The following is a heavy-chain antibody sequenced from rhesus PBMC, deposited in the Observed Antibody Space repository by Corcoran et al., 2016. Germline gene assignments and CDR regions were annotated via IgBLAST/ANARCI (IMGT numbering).Heavy chain of an antibody. J-gene: IGHJ4*01. CDR2: ISYTGVNT. V-gene: IGHV3S5*01. D-gene: IGHD3-16*01. Sequence: EVQLVETGGGLVQPGGSLRLSCAASGFTCISTGMGWVRQAPGKGLEWVSGISYTGVNTYYADSVKGRFSISRDNSQNTLSLQMSSLRAEDAAVYYCARGYMYTGSYLDYWGQGVLVTVSS. CDR3: ARGYMYTGSYLDY. CDR1: GFTCISTG.